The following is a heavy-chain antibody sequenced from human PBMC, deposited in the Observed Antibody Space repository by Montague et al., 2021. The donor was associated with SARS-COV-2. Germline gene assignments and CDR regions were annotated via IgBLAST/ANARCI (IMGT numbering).Heavy chain of an antibody. J-gene: IGHJ6*02. D-gene: IGHD6-19*01. Sequence: SETLSLTCSVSGDSTSSYYYSWTRKPPGKRLAWIGHAYHCGAKHYTPSLRSRVIILLDSSKKQVSLKVISVTAADTGVYFCARDKGWLVTTDFSYGMDVWGQGTTVIVSS. CDR2: AYHCGAK. CDR3: ARDKGWLVTTDFSYGMDV. V-gene: IGHV4-59*01. CDR1: GDSTSSYY.